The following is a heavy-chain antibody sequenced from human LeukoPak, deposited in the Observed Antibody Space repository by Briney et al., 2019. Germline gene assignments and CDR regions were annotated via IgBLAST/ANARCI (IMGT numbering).Heavy chain of an antibody. CDR2: IYSGGST. V-gene: IGHV3-53*01. D-gene: IGHD3-22*01. Sequence: GGSLRLSCAASGFTVSSNYMSWVRQAPGKGLEWVSVIYSGGSTYYADSVKGRFTISRDNSKNTLYLQMNSLRAEDTAVYYCARAPKYYYDSSGMGAFDIWGQGTMVTVSS. J-gene: IGHJ3*02. CDR3: ARAPKYYYDSSGMGAFDI. CDR1: GFTVSSNY.